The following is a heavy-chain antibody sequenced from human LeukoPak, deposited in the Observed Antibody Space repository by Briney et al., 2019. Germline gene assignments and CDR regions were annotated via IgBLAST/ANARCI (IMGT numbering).Heavy chain of an antibody. V-gene: IGHV3-7*03. D-gene: IGHD7-27*01. CDR3: ARPLGKGQDY. CDR1: GFTFSSYW. CDR2: IKQDGNEK. J-gene: IGHJ4*02. Sequence: GGSLRLPCATSGFTFSSYWMTWVRQAPGKGLEWVANIKQDGNEKYYVDSVKGRFTISRDNAKNSLYLQMNSLRAEDTAVYYCARPLGKGQDYWGQGTLVTVSS.